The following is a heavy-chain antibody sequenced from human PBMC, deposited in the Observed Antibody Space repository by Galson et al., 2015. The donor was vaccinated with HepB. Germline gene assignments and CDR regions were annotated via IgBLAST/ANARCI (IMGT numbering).Heavy chain of an antibody. CDR3: ARGIVGATYYYYGMVL. CDR2: INPSGGPT. CDR1: GYTFFTNY. J-gene: IGHJ6*02. V-gene: IGHV1-46*01. D-gene: IGHD1-26*01. Sequence: SVKVSCKASGYTFFTNYIHWVRQAPGQGLEWMGIINPSGGPTSYAQQFQGRVTMTRDTSTSTVFMELSSLRSEDTAVYYCARGIVGATYYYYGMVLWGQGTTVPVSS.